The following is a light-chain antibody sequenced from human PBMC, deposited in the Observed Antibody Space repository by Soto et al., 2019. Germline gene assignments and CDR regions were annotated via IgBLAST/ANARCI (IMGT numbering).Light chain of an antibody. CDR3: QERSNWPPIT. CDR1: QSVSSSF. J-gene: IGKJ5*01. CDR2: GAS. Sequence: IVLTQSPGTLSLSLWERATLSCRASQSVSSSFLAWYQQKPGQAPRLLIYGASSRATGIPARFSGSGSGTDFTLSISSLEPEDFAIYYCQERSNWPPITFGQGTRLEIK. V-gene: IGKV3D-20*02.